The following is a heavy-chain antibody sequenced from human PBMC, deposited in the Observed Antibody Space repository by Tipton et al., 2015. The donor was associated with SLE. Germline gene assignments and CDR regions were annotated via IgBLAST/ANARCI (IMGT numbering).Heavy chain of an antibody. CDR1: GGSISSGGYS. CDR3: ARDRARVVDY. D-gene: IGHD2-15*01. Sequence: TLSLTCAVSGGSISSGGYSWGWIRPPPGKGLGWIGYIYHSGSTYYNPSLKSRVTISVDRSKNQFSLKLSSVTAADTAVYYCARDRARVVDYWGQGTLVTVSS. CDR2: IYHSGST. V-gene: IGHV4-30-2*01. J-gene: IGHJ4*02.